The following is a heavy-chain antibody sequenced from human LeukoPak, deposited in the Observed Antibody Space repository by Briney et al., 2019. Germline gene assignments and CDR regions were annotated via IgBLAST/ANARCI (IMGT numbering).Heavy chain of an antibody. J-gene: IGHJ4*02. CDR3: ARDRFGSRFDY. V-gene: IGHV3-21*01. CDR2: ISSSSYI. CDR1: GFTFSSYS. D-gene: IGHD3-16*01. Sequence: GGSLRLSCAASGFTFSSYSMNWVRRAPGKGLEWVSSISSSSYIYYADSVKGRFTISRDNAKNSLYLQMNSLRAEDTAVYYCARDRFGSRFDYWGQGTLVTVPS.